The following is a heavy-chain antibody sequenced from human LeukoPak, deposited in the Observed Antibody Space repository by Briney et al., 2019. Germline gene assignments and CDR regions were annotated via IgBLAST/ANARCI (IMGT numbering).Heavy chain of an antibody. CDR1: GFTFSSYE. V-gene: IGHV3-48*03. CDR2: ISSSGSTI. D-gene: IGHD3-10*01. J-gene: IGHJ6*02. Sequence: GGSLRLSCAASGFTFSSYEMNWVRQAPGKGLEWVSYISSSGSTIYYADSVKGRFTISRDNAKNSLYLQMNSLRAEDTAVYYCARDLVHYYGSGSWGYHYYYGMDVWGQGTTVTVSS. CDR3: ARDLVHYYGSGSWGYHYYYGMDV.